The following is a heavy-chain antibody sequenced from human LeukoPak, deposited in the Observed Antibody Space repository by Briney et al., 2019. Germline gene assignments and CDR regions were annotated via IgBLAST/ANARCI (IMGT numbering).Heavy chain of an antibody. J-gene: IGHJ4*02. CDR1: GYTFISYQ. CDR3: ARKGSSSCFDY. CDR2: INPTGGST. D-gene: IGHD6-6*01. V-gene: IGHV1-46*01. Sequence: GASVKVSRKASGYTFISYQMHWVRQAPGQGLEWMGIINPTGGSTSHAQKFQGRVTMTRDTSTSTVYMELSSLRSEDTAVYYCARKGSSSCFDYWGQGTLVTVSP.